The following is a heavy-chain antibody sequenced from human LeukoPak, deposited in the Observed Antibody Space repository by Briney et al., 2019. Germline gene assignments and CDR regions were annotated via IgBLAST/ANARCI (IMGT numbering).Heavy chain of an antibody. CDR1: GYSFTSYW. CDR3: ARPAGLVRGLDAFDI. Sequence: GESLKISCKGSGYSFTSYWIVWVRQMPGKGLEWMGIIYPGDSDTRYSPSFQGQVTISADKSISTAYLQWSSLKASDTAMYYCARPAGLVRGLDAFDIWGQGTMVTVSS. V-gene: IGHV5-51*01. J-gene: IGHJ3*02. CDR2: IYPGDSDT. D-gene: IGHD6-6*01.